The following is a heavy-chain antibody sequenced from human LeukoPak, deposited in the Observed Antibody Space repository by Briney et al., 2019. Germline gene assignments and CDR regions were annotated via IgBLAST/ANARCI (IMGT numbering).Heavy chain of an antibody. CDR1: GGTFSSYA. D-gene: IGHD3-16*02. Sequence: ASVKVSCKASGGTFSSYAISLVRQAPGQGLEWMGRIIPILGIANYAQKFQGRVTITADKSTSTAYMELSSLRSEDTAVYYCARAYDYVWGSYRRNWFDPWGQGTLVTVSS. J-gene: IGHJ5*02. CDR3: ARAYDYVWGSYRRNWFDP. V-gene: IGHV1-69*04. CDR2: IIPILGIA.